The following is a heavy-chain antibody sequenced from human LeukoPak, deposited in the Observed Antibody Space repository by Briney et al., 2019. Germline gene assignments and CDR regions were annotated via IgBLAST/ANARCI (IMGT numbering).Heavy chain of an antibody. Sequence: TGESLKIFCQGSGYSFTRKWIGWVRQMPRKGLEWMAVIYPGDSDIRYSPSFQGQVAISADKTISTAYLQWSSLKASDTAMYYCARHIPIPTMVKRGSYYYMYFWGKGTTVTVSS. CDR3: ARHIPIPTMVKRGSYYYMYF. CDR1: GYSFTRKW. CDR2: IYPGDSDI. D-gene: IGHD4-23*01. V-gene: IGHV5-51*01. J-gene: IGHJ6*03.